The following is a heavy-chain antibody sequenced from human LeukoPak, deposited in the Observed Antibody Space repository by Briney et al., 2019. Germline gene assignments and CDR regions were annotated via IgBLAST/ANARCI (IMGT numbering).Heavy chain of an antibody. J-gene: IGHJ6*01. D-gene: IGHD3-10*01. Sequence: GGALRLSCAAPGFTFSIDTMSWVRQAPGKGLEWVSPVTASAGNTYYADSVKCRFTISRDNSKNTLYLQVTSLRAEDTAVYYCEKGDSYGSGSFFKNGMDVWGQGTTVTVSS. V-gene: IGHV3-23*01. CDR2: VTASAGNT. CDR3: EKGDSYGSGSFFKNGMDV. CDR1: GFTFSIDT.